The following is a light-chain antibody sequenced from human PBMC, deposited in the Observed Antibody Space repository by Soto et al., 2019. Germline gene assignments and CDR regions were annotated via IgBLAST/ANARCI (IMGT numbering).Light chain of an antibody. J-gene: IGKJ1*01. CDR2: WAS. Sequence: DIVMTQSPDSLAVSLGERATINCKSSQSTFYGSNNKNYLAWFQQKPGQPPQLLIYWASTRESGVPDRFSGSGSETDFTLTISSLQAEDVAIYYCQQYYSSPTWTFGQGTKVDIK. CDR3: QQYYSSPTWT. CDR1: QSTFYGSNNKNY. V-gene: IGKV4-1*01.